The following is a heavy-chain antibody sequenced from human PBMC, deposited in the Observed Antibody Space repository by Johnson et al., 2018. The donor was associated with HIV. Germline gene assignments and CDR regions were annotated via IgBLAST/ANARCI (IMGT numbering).Heavy chain of an antibody. J-gene: IGHJ3*01. D-gene: IGHD3-3*02. Sequence: VQVVESGGGLVKPGGSLRLSCAASGFTFSDYYMSWIRQAPGKGLEWVSYISSTKNTIYYADSVKGRFTISRDNAKNSLSLQMHSLRAEDTAEYFGARGGAVYKNFWSGSWLSDPFDVWGHGTMVIVS. CDR3: ARGGAVYKNFWSGSWLSDPFDV. V-gene: IGHV3-11*04. CDR1: GFTFSDYY. CDR2: ISSTKNTI.